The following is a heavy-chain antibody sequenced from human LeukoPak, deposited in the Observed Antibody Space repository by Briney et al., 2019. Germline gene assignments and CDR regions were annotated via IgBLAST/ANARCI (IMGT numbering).Heavy chain of an antibody. D-gene: IGHD6-13*01. CDR1: GGSISSYY. CDR3: AREPYSSSWKGLIDY. Sequence: SETLSLTCTVSGGSISSYYWSWIRQPPGKGLEWIGYIYYSGSTNYNPSLKSRVTISVDTSKNQFSLKLSSVTAADTAVYYCAREPYSSSWKGLIDYSGQGTLVTVSS. CDR2: IYYSGST. V-gene: IGHV4-59*01. J-gene: IGHJ4*02.